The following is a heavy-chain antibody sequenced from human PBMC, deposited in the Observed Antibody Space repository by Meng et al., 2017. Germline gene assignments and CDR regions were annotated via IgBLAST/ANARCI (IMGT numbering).Heavy chain of an antibody. V-gene: IGHV1-2*02. CDR2: INPHSGGT. J-gene: IGHJ5*02. CDR1: RSPFSDYY. D-gene: IGHD6-19*01. CDR3: ARRVAVAGNTSRVRWFDP. Sequence: LVPPGAGVRSPAAPRKPSCNASRSPFSDYYLHWVRQAPGQGLEWMGWINPHSGGTYFAQTFPGRVTLPSDTSISTAYTELSRLRSDDTAMYYCARRVAVAGNTSRVRWFDPWGQGTLVTVSS.